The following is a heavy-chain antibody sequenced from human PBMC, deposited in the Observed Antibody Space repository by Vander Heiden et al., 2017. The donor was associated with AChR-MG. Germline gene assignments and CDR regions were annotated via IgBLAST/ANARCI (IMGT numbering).Heavy chain of an antibody. V-gene: IGHV3-43D*04. CDR3: AKASGFGYCSGGSCYSIDY. CDR2: ISGDGGST. J-gene: IGHJ4*02. D-gene: IGHD2-15*01. Sequence: EVQLVESGGVVVQPGGSLRLSCAASGFTFADSAMHWVRQAPGKGLEWVSLISGDGGSTYYADSVKGRFTISRDNSKNSLYLQMNSLRAEDTALYYCAKASGFGYCSGGSCYSIDYWGQGTLVTVSS. CDR1: GFTFADSA.